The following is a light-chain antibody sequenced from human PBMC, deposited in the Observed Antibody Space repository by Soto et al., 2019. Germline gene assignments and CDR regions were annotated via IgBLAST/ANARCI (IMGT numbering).Light chain of an antibody. J-gene: IGLJ3*02. CDR1: SSDVGYYDL. V-gene: IGLV2-23*02. CDR2: EVT. Sequence: QSALTQPASVSESPGQSSTISCAGTSSDVGYYDLVSWYQQHPGKAPKLIIFEVTQRPSGISDRFSASKSGFTASLTISGLQPEDEAVYFCCTYAGHVPKFGGGTK. CDR3: CTYAGHVPK.